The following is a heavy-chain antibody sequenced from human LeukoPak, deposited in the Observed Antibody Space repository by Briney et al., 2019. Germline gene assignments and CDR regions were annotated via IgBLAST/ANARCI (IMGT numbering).Heavy chain of an antibody. D-gene: IGHD2-15*01. V-gene: IGHV3-48*01. CDR1: GFTFSTYS. J-gene: IGHJ3*02. CDR3: ARDQDSDGGKNAFDI. CDR2: ISSRGSTI. Sequence: GGSLRLSCAASGFTFSTYSMNWVRQGPGKGLEWLSYISSRGSTIYYADSMKGRFTISRDNAKNSLYLQMNSLRAEDTALYFCARDQDSDGGKNAFDIWGQGTMVTVSS.